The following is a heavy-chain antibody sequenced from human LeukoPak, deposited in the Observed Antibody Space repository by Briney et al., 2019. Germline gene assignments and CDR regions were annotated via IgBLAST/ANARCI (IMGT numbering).Heavy chain of an antibody. CDR2: IDWDDDK. V-gene: IGHV2-70*04. J-gene: IGHJ4*02. D-gene: IGHD3-22*01. CDR1: GFSLSTSGMR. Sequence: ESGPTLVSPTQTLTLTCTFSGFSLSTSGMRVSWIRQPPGKALEWLARIDWDDDKFYSTSLKTRLTISKDTSKNQVVLTMTNMDPVDTATYYCARLRTNYYDSSGYYEAYYFDYWGQGTLVTVSS. CDR3: ARLRTNYYDSSGYYEAYYFDY.